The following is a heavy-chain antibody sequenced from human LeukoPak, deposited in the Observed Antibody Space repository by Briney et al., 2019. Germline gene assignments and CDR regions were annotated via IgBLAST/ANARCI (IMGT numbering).Heavy chain of an antibody. Sequence: APVKVSCKASGYTFTSYGISWVRQAPGRGLEWMGWISAYNGNTNYAQKLQGRVTMTTDTSTSTAYMELRSLRSDDTAVYYCARGYNWNNRYYFDYWGQGTLVTVSS. J-gene: IGHJ4*02. CDR1: GYTFTSYG. D-gene: IGHD1/OR15-1a*01. V-gene: IGHV1-18*01. CDR2: ISAYNGNT. CDR3: ARGYNWNNRYYFDY.